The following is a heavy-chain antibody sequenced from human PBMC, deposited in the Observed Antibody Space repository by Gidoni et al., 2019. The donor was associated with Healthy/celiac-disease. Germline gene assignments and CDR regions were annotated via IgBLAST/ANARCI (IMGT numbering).Heavy chain of an antibody. J-gene: IGHJ4*02. CDR2: ISWNSGSI. V-gene: IGHV3-9*01. CDR3: AKDIGYDSSGYYYDQ. D-gene: IGHD3-22*01. CDR1: GFTFDDYA. Sequence: EVQLVESGGGLVQPGRSLRLSCAASGFTFDDYAMHWVRQAPGKGLEWVSGISWNSGSIDYADSVKGRFTISRDNAKNSLYLQMNSLRAEDTALYYCAKDIGYDSSGYYYDQWGQGTLVTVSS.